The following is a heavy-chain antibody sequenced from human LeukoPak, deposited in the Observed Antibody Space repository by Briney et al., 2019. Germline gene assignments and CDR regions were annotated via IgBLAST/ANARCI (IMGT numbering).Heavy chain of an antibody. D-gene: IGHD3-10*01. J-gene: IGHJ4*02. CDR2: IIPFFGTA. V-gene: IGHV1-69*13. CDR1: GYTFTDYY. Sequence: SVKVSCKASGYTFTDYYIHWVRQAPGQGLEWMGGIIPFFGTANYAQKFQGRLTLTADESTSTAYMELSSLRTDDTAVYYCTNNNTIRGIIVVFWGQGTLVTVSS. CDR3: TNNNTIRGIIVVF.